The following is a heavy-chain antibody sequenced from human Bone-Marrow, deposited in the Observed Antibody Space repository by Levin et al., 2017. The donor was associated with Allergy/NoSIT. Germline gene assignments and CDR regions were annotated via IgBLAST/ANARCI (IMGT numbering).Heavy chain of an antibody. Sequence: SQTLSLTCAVYGGSFSGYYWSWIRQPPGKGLEWIGEINHSGSTNYNPSLKSRVTISVDTSKNQFSLKLSSVTAADTAVYYCARGYSYGFFDYWGQGTLVTVSS. J-gene: IGHJ4*02. CDR3: ARGYSYGFFDY. V-gene: IGHV4-34*01. CDR1: GGSFSGYY. D-gene: IGHD5-18*01. CDR2: INHSGST.